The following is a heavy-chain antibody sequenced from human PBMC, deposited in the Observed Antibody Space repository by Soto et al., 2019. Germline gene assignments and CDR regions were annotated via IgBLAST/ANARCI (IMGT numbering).Heavy chain of an antibody. V-gene: IGHV1-69*13. D-gene: IGHD2-2*01. CDR1: GGTFSSYA. J-gene: IGHJ6*02. CDR3: AIPGYCSSTSCTIRMDV. CDR2: IIPIFGTA. Sequence: SVKVSCKASGGTFSSYAISWVRQAPGQGLEWMGGIIPIFGTANYAQKFQGRVTITADESTSTAYMELSSLRSEDTAVYYCAIPGYCSSTSCTIRMDVWGQGTTVTVSS.